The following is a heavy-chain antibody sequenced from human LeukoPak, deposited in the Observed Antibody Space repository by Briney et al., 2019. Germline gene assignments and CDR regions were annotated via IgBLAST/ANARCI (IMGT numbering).Heavy chain of an antibody. V-gene: IGHV4-59*13. J-gene: IGHJ6*02. CDR2: FYYSGTT. D-gene: IGHD4-17*01. CDR3: AREDPQTTVPEGMDV. Sequence: NPSEPLSLTCTVSGDSLSYYYWRCPRQSPGKALEWLGYFYYSGTTNYNPSLKSRVTISVDTSKNQFSLQLRSVTAADTAVYYCAREDPQTTVPEGMDVWGQGTTVTVSS. CDR1: GDSLSYYY.